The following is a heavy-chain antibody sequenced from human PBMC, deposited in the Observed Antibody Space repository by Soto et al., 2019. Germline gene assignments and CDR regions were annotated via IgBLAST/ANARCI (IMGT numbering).Heavy chain of an antibody. CDR2: IIPIFGTA. CDR3: ASFADRPILTGGSDY. CDR1: GGTFSSYA. J-gene: IGHJ4*02. Sequence: QVQLVQSGAEVKKPGSSVKVSCKASGGTFSSYAISWVRQAPGQGLEWMGGIIPIFGTANYAQKFQGRVTITADESTSKAYMELSSLRYEDTAVYYCASFADRPILTGGSDYWGQGTLVTVSS. D-gene: IGHD3-9*01. V-gene: IGHV1-69*01.